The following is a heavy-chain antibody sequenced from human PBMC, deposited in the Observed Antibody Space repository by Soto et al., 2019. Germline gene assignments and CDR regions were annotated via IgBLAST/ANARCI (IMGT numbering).Heavy chain of an antibody. Sequence: SETLSLTCTVSGGSISSYYWSWIRQPPGKGLEWIGYIYYSGSTNYNPSLKSRVTISVDTSKNQFSLKLSSVTAADTAVYYCARGGHADVWGQGTTVTVSS. V-gene: IGHV4-59*01. CDR3: ARGGHADV. CDR2: IYYSGST. J-gene: IGHJ6*02. CDR1: GGSISSYY.